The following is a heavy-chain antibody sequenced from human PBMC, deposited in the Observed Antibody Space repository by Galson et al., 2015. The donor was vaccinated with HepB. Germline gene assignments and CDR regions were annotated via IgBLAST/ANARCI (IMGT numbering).Heavy chain of an antibody. CDR3: ARGSASSGFDY. J-gene: IGHJ4*02. V-gene: IGHV3-53*01. CDR1: GFTVSSNY. D-gene: IGHD6-19*01. Sequence: SLRLSCAASGFTVSSNYMSWVRQAPGKGLEWVSVIYSGGSTYYADSVKGRFTISRDNSKSTLYLQMNSLRAEDTAVYYCARGSASSGFDYWGQGTLVTVSS. CDR2: IYSGGST.